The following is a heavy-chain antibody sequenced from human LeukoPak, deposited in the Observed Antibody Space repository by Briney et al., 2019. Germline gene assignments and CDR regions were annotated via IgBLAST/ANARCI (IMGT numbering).Heavy chain of an antibody. CDR2: INPNSGGT. V-gene: IGHV1-2*02. CDR1: GYTFTGYY. D-gene: IGHD3-16*01. J-gene: IGHJ3*01. Sequence: ASVKVSCKASGYTFTGYYMHWVRQAPGQGLEWMGWINPNSGGTNYAQKFQGRVTMTRDTSISTAYMELSRLRSEDTAVYYCTRDPSIFGGPGTFDLWGQGTVVTVSS. CDR3: TRDPSIFGGPGTFDL.